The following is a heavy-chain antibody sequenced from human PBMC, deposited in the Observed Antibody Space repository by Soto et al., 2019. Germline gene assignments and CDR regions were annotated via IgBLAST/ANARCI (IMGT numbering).Heavy chain of an antibody. CDR1: GFNFSRYS. J-gene: IGHJ6*02. V-gene: IGHV3-21*01. Sequence: EVQLVESGGHVVKPGGSLRLSCAASGFNFSRYSMSWVRQAPGKGLEWVSSISSIISYIYYADSVKGRFTISRDNAKNSLYLHMNSLRAEDTAVYYCAREGNWNYLYYYHAMDVWGQGTTVTVSS. CDR2: ISSIISYI. D-gene: IGHD1-7*01. CDR3: AREGNWNYLYYYHAMDV.